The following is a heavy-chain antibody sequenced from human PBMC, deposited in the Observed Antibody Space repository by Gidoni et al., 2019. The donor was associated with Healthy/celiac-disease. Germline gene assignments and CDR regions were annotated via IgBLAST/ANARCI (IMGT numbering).Heavy chain of an antibody. Sequence: GLEWIGSIYYSGSTYYNPSLKSRVTISVDTSKNQFSLKLSSVTAADTAVYYCARRPWLDRPFDYWGQGTLVTVSS. J-gene: IGHJ4*02. CDR2: IYYSGST. CDR3: ARRPWLDRPFDY. V-gene: IGHV4-39*01. D-gene: IGHD6-19*01.